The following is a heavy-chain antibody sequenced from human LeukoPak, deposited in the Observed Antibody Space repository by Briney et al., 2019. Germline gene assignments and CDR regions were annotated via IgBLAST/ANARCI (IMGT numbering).Heavy chain of an antibody. V-gene: IGHV5-51*01. CDR3: ARRSGVYCSGSSCYSGGWFDP. CDR2: IYPGDSDT. D-gene: IGHD2-15*01. Sequence: GGSLRLSCAASGYSFTSYWIGWVRQMPGKGLDWIGIIYPGDSDTRYSPSFQGQATISADKSITTAYLQWSSLKASDTAMYYCARRSGVYCSGSSCYSGGWFDPWGQGTLVTVSS. CDR1: GYSFTSYW. J-gene: IGHJ5*02.